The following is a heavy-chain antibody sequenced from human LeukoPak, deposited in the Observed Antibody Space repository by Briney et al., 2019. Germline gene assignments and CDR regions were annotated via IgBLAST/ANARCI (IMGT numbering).Heavy chain of an antibody. D-gene: IGHD2-2*01. CDR1: GGSFSGYY. J-gene: IGHJ3*02. CDR2: INHSGST. Sequence: SETLSLTCAVYGGSFSGYYWSWIRQPPEKGLEWIGEINHSGSTNYNPSLKSRVTISVDTSKNQFSLKLSSVTAADTAVYYCARGYSQLPYAFDIWGQGTMVTVSS. V-gene: IGHV4-34*01. CDR3: ARGYSQLPYAFDI.